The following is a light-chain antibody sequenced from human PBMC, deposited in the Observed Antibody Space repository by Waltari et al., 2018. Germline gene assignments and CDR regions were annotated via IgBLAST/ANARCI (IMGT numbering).Light chain of an antibody. V-gene: IGLV2-8*01. CDR2: EVS. CDR1: SSDAGGYNY. J-gene: IGLJ1*01. CDR3: SSYAGSNNYV. Sequence: QSALTQPPPAPGSPGQSVTISCTGTSSDAGGYNYVSWYHQHPGKAPKLMIYEVSKRPSGVPDRFSGSKSGNTASLTVSGLQAEDEADYYCSSYAGSNNYVFGTGTKVTVL.